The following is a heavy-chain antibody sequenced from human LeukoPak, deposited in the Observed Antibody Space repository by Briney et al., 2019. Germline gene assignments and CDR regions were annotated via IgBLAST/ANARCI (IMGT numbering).Heavy chain of an antibody. CDR1: GFTFSSYV. J-gene: IGHJ4*02. CDR3: VKDRRPQFGASDY. D-gene: IGHD3-3*01. CDR2: ISGSGGST. Sequence: PGGSLRLSCAASGFTFSSYVMSWVRQAPGKGLEGVSVISGSGGSTYYADSVKGRFTISRDNSLNTLHLQMNSLRPEDTAVYYCVKDRRPQFGASDYWGQGTLVTVSS. V-gene: IGHV3-23*01.